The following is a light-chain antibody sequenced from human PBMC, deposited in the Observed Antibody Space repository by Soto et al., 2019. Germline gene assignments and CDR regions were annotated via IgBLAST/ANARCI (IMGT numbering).Light chain of an antibody. J-gene: IGKJ4*01. CDR2: DAS. V-gene: IGKV1-9*01. Sequence: DIQLTQSPSFLSASVGDRVTISCRASQGISDYLVWYQQKPGNAPKLLIYDASTWQSEVPARFSGSGSGTEFTLTISRLQPEDFATYYCQQFNTYPLTFGGGTKLEIK. CDR1: QGISDY. CDR3: QQFNTYPLT.